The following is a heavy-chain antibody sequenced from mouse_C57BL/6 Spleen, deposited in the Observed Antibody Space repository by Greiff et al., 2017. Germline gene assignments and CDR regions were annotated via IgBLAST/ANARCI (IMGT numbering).Heavy chain of an antibody. CDR2: INPNNGGT. V-gene: IGHV1-26*01. CDR3: ARGLLRSLDY. D-gene: IGHD1-1*01. Sequence: VQLQQSGPELVKPGASVKISCKASGYTFTDYYMNWVKQSHGKSLEWIGDINPNNGGTSYNQKFKGKATLTVDKSSSTAYMELRSLTSEDSAVYYCARGLLRSLDYWGQGTTLTVSS. CDR1: GYTFTDYY. J-gene: IGHJ2*01.